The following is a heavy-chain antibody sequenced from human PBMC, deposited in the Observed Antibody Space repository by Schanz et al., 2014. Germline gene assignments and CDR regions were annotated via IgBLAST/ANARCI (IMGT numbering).Heavy chain of an antibody. CDR3: ARDRGNADLDY. J-gene: IGHJ4*02. Sequence: VQLVESGGGLIQPGGSLRLSCAASGFGFSSYSMNWVRQAPGKGLEWVRVISYDGSKKSYADSVKGRFTISRDNAKNSLYLEMNSLRAEDTALYYCARDRGNADLDYWGQGTLVTVSS. D-gene: IGHD1-1*01. CDR1: GFGFSSYS. CDR2: ISYDGSKK. V-gene: IGHV3-33*08.